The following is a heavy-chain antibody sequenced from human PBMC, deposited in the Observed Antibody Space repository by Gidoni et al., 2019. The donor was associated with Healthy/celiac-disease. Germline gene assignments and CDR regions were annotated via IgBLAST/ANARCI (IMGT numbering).Heavy chain of an antibody. V-gene: IGHV1-46*03. J-gene: IGHJ6*03. Sequence: QVQLVQSGAEVKKPGASVKVSCKASGYTFTSYYMHWVRQAPGQGLEWMGIINPRGGSTSYAQKFQGRVTMTRDTSTSTVYMELSSLRSEDTAVYYCARVGGYCSSTSCYLGVYMDVWGKGTTVTVSS. D-gene: IGHD2-2*01. CDR2: INPRGGST. CDR3: ARVGGYCSSTSCYLGVYMDV. CDR1: GYTFTSYY.